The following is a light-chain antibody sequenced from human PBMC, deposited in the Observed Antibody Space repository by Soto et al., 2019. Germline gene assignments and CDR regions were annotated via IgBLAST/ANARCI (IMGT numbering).Light chain of an antibody. CDR1: ESVSNSY. Sequence: LGESPGTLSLSPWEGASHSFRAVESVSNSYLAWYQQTTGQAPRILIYGASSRATGIRDRFSGTGSGTGFTLTISRLAPEAFAVHYCQEYGSSPRSTFGQGTRLEI. CDR3: QEYGSSPRST. J-gene: IGKJ5*01. CDR2: GAS. V-gene: IGKV3-20*01.